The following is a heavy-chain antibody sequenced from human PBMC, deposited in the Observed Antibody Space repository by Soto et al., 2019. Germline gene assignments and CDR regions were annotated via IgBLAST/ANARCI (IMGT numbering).Heavy chain of an antibody. CDR2: ISSRSSNI. D-gene: IGHD2-15*01. Sequence: EEHLVESGGGLVQPGGSLRLSSAASGFRFSGHSMNCVSQAPGKGLEWLSYISSRSSNIYYADSVKGRFAIYRDKANNSLDLQMNSLRAEDTSVYYCARDPRHCSGGNFYSHLYYSYMDVWGKGTTVTVSS. CDR3: ARDPRHCSGGNFYSHLYYSYMDV. J-gene: IGHJ6*03. V-gene: IGHV3-48*01. CDR1: GFRFSGHS.